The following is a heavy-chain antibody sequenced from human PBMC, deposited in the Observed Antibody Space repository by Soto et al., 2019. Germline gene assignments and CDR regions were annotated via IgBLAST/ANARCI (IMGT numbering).Heavy chain of an antibody. J-gene: IGHJ6*02. CDR1: GYTFTSYG. V-gene: IGHV1-18*01. CDR3: ATSPTIRQGYYYYYGMDV. D-gene: IGHD2-2*02. Sequence: GASVKVSCKASGYTFTSYGISWVRQAPGQGLEWMGWISAYNGNTNYAQKLQGRVTMTTDTSTSTAYMELRGLRSDDTAVYYCATSPTIRQGYYYYYGMDVWGQGTTVTVSS. CDR2: ISAYNGNT.